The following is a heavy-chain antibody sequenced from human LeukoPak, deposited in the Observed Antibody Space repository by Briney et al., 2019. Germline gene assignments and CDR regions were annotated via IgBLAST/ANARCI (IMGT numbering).Heavy chain of an antibody. D-gene: IGHD6-13*01. CDR2: ISTSSGYK. V-gene: IGHV3-21*01. CDR1: GFSFSSFS. CDR3: AREGLAAAGHDY. J-gene: IGHJ4*02. Sequence: PGGSLRLSCAASGFSFSSFSMNWVRQAPGKGLEWVSSISTSSGYKYYADSMKGRFTISRDNAKNSLYLQMNSLIAEDTAVYFCAREGLAAAGHDYWGQGTLVTVSS.